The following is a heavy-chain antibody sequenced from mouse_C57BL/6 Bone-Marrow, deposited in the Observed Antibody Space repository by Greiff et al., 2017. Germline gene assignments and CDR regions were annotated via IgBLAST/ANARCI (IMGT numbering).Heavy chain of an antibody. CDR3: AREPFGGYPYYYAMDY. V-gene: IGHV1-64*01. CDR1: GYTFTSYW. CDR2: IHPNSGST. D-gene: IGHD1-1*02. Sequence: QVQLQQPGAELVKPGASVKLSCKASGYTFTSYWMHWVKQRPGQGLEWIGMIHPNSGSTNYNEKFKSKATLTVVKSSSTAYMQLSSLTSEDSAVXYCAREPFGGYPYYYAMDYWGQGTSVTVSS. J-gene: IGHJ4*01.